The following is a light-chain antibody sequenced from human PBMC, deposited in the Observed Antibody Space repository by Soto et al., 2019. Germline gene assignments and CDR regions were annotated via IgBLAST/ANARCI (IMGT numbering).Light chain of an antibody. CDR3: SSYTSSSLDVV. J-gene: IGLJ2*01. CDR1: SSDVGGYNY. Sequence: QSALTQPASVSGSPGQSITISCTGTSSDVGGYNYVSWYQQHPGKAPKLMIYDVSNRPSGVSNRFSGSKSGNTASLTISGLQAEDEADYYCSSYTSSSLDVVFGGGIKLTVL. V-gene: IGLV2-14*01. CDR2: DVS.